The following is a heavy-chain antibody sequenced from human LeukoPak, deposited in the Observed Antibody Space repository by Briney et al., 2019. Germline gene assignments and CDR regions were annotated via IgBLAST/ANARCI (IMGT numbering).Heavy chain of an antibody. V-gene: IGHV1-8*01. J-gene: IGHJ4*02. CDR2: MSPNSGNT. CDR1: GYTFTSYD. CDR3: AARGASSSSLRPLDY. D-gene: IGHD6-6*01. Sequence: ASMKVSCKASGYTFTSYDINWVRQAPGQGPEWMGWMSPNSGNTGSAQNFQGRLTMTRNTSISTAYMELSSLRSEDTAVYYCAARGASSSSLRPLDYWGQGTLVTVSS.